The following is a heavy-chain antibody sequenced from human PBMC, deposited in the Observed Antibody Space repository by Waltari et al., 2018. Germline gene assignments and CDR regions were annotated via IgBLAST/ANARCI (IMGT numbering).Heavy chain of an antibody. CDR3: ARAWISLILGATSAFDI. J-gene: IGHJ3*02. CDR2: INHSGST. Sequence: QVQLQQWGAGLLKPSETLSLTCAVYGGSFSGYYWSWIRQPPGKGLEWIGEINHSGSTNYNPSIKSRVTISVDTSKNQFSLKLSSVTAADTAVYYCARAWISLILGATSAFDIWGQGTMVTVS. CDR1: GGSFSGYY. D-gene: IGHD1-26*01. V-gene: IGHV4-34*01.